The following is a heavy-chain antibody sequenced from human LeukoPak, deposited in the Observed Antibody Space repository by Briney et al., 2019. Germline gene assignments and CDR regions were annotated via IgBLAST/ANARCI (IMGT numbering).Heavy chain of an antibody. CDR1: GVSTTNGIYY. J-gene: IGHJ4*02. CDR2: VHNVGST. Sequence: PSATLSLTCIVSGVSTTNGIYYWAWIRQSPRKELEWIRSVHNVGSTYYNLSLRSRVTMSIDTSKNQFSLRLNSVTAADTAVYYCARHAEYNSGWHFYLDHWGQGILVTVSS. CDR3: ARHAEYNSGWHFYLDH. V-gene: IGHV4-39*01. D-gene: IGHD6-19*01.